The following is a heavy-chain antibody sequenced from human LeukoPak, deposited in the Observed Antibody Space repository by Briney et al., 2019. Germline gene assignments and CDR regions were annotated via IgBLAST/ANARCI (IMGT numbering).Heavy chain of an antibody. Sequence: ASVKVSCKASGYTFTSYYMHWVRQAPGQGLEWMGIINPSGGSTSYAQKFQGRVTMTRDMSTSTVYMELSSLRSEDTAVYYCASLPGVVARSSAFDIWGQGTMVTVSS. J-gene: IGHJ3*02. CDR3: ASLPGVVARSSAFDI. D-gene: IGHD2-2*01. CDR2: INPSGGST. V-gene: IGHV1-46*01. CDR1: GYTFTSYY.